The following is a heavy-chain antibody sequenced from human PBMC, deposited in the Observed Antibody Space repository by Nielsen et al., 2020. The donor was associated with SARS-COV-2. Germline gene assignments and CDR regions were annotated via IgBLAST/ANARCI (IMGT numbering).Heavy chain of an antibody. J-gene: IGHJ4*02. CDR1: GYTFTSYA. Sequence: ASVKVSCKASGYTFTSYAMHWVRQAPGQRLEWMGWINAGNGNTKYSQKFQGRVTITRDTSASTAYMELSSLRSEDTAVYYCARDEWQPEDSSGYYYSYWGQGTLVTVSS. D-gene: IGHD3-22*01. CDR3: ARDEWQPEDSSGYYYSY. CDR2: INAGNGNT. V-gene: IGHV1-3*01.